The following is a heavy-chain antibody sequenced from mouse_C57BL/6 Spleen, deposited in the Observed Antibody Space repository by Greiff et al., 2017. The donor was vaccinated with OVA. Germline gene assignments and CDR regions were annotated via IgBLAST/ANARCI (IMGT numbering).Heavy chain of an antibody. Sequence: VQLQQSGAELARPGASVKMSCKASGYTFTSYTMHWVKQRPGQGLEWIGYINPSSGYTKSNQKFKDKATLTADKSSSTAYMKLSSLTSEDSAVYYCASGGDYFWFAYWGQGTLVTVSA. V-gene: IGHV1-4*01. J-gene: IGHJ3*01. CDR2: INPSSGYT. CDR1: GYTFTSYT. D-gene: IGHD2-13*01. CDR3: ASGGDYFWFAY.